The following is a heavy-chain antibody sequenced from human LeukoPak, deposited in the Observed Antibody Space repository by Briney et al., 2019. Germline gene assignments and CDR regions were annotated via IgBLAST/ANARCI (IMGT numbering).Heavy chain of an antibody. Sequence: PSETLSLTCTVPGGSINNFYWTWIRQPPGKGLEWIGYIYYSGSTNYNPSLKSRVTISVDTSKDQFSLKLSSVTAADTAVYYCARDWSGKNAFDIWGQGTMVTVSS. D-gene: IGHD3-10*01. CDR3: ARDWSGKNAFDI. CDR1: GGSINNFY. J-gene: IGHJ3*02. V-gene: IGHV4-59*01. CDR2: IYYSGST.